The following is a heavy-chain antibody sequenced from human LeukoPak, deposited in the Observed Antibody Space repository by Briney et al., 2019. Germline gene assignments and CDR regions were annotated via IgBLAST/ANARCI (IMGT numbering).Heavy chain of an antibody. J-gene: IGHJ4*02. V-gene: IGHV1-69*05. Sequence: ASVKVSCKASGGTFSSYAISWVRQAPGQGLEWMGGIIPIFGTANYAQKFQGIVTITTDESTSTAYMELSSLRSEDTAVYYCARGQLGATGRLDFDYWGQGTLVTVSS. CDR1: GGTFSSYA. CDR3: ARGQLGATGRLDFDY. D-gene: IGHD1-26*01. CDR2: IIPIFGTA.